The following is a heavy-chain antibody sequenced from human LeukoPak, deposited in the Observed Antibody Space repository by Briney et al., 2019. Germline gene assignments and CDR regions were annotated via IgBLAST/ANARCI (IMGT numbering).Heavy chain of an antibody. CDR3: ARGPLGDPAHFDY. V-gene: IGHV1-69*13. CDR1: GGTFSSYA. Sequence: ASVKVSCNASGGTFSSYAISWVRQAPGQGLEWMGGIIPIFGTANYAQKFQGRVTITADESTSTAYMELSSLRSEDTAVYYCARGPLGDPAHFDYWGQGTLVTVSS. CDR2: IIPIFGTA. J-gene: IGHJ4*02. D-gene: IGHD2-21*01.